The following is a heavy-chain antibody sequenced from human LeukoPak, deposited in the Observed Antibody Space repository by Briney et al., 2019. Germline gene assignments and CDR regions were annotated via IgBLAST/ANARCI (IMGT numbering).Heavy chain of an antibody. D-gene: IGHD1-26*01. Sequence: PSQTLSLTCTVSGDSITSGSYYWSWIRQPAGKGLEWIGRIYTGGSTNYNPSLKSRVTISIDMSKNQFSLKLSSVTAADTAVYYCARDLSGSSTKDYYYYYMDVWGKGTTVTVSS. J-gene: IGHJ6*03. CDR2: IYTGGST. V-gene: IGHV4-61*02. CDR1: GDSITSGSYY. CDR3: ARDLSGSSTKDYYYYYMDV.